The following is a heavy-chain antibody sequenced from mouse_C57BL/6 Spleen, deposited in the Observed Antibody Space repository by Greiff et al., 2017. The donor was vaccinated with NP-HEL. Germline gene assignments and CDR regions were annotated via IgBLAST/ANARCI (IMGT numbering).Heavy chain of an antibody. Sequence: VQLQQSGAELVKPGASVKMSCKASGYTFTSYWITWVKQRPGQGLEWIGDIYPGSGSTNYNEKFKSKATLTVDTSSSTAYMQLSSPTSEDSAVYYCACAYYSNSWFAYWGQGTLVTVSA. J-gene: IGHJ3*01. D-gene: IGHD2-5*01. V-gene: IGHV1-55*01. CDR3: ACAYYSNSWFAY. CDR1: GYTFTSYW. CDR2: IYPGSGST.